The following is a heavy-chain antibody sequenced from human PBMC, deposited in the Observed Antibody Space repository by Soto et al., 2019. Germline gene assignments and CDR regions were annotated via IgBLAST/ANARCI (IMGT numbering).Heavy chain of an antibody. CDR2: ISGGSHYI. Sequence: PGGSLRLSCAASEFSFSDYSINWVRQAPGKGLEWISSISGGSHYIDYADSVKGRFTISRDNAKNSLSLQMNSLRVEDTAVYYCARGTHGYNFPDYWGQGTLVTVSS. CDR1: EFSFSDYS. CDR3: ARGTHGYNFPDY. D-gene: IGHD5-12*01. V-gene: IGHV3-21*01. J-gene: IGHJ4*02.